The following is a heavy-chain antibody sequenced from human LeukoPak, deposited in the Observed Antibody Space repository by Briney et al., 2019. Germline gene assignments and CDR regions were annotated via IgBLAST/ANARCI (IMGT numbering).Heavy chain of an antibody. D-gene: IGHD2-15*01. Sequence: GGSLRLSCAASGFSVSSNFLTWVRQAPGKGLEWVSVIYSSGTTYYADSVKGRFTISRDNSKKTMYLQMNSLTAEDTAVYYCAKDSCSGGSCYEDYWGQGTLVTVSP. CDR1: GFSVSSNF. V-gene: IGHV3-66*01. J-gene: IGHJ4*02. CDR3: AKDSCSGGSCYEDY. CDR2: IYSSGTT.